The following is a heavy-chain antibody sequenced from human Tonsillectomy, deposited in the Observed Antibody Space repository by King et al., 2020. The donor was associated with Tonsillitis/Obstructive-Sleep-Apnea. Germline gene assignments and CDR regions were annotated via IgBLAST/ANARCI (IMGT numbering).Heavy chain of an antibody. D-gene: IGHD3-10*01. J-gene: IGHJ4*02. Sequence: VQLQESGPGLVKPSETLSLTCNVSGGSISSYYWSWIRQPAGAGLEWIGRIYPSGSTNYNPSLKSRVTMSIDTSKNQFSLKLSSVTAADTAVYYCALSYASGSSAFDYWGQGTLVTVSS. CDR2: IYPSGST. V-gene: IGHV4-4*07. CDR3: ALSYASGSSAFDY. CDR1: GGSISSYY.